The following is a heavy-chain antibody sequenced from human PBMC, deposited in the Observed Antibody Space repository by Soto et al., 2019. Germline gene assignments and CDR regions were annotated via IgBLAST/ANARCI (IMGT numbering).Heavy chain of an antibody. J-gene: IGHJ4*02. CDR1: GVAFSTYG. D-gene: IGHD3-10*01. CDR2: LSYDGHNE. CDR3: AKDRGFGEYLFDS. V-gene: IGHV3-30*18. Sequence: QVQLVESGGAVVQPGTSQRLSCAASGVAFSTYGVHWVRQAPGKGLEWVAILSYDGHNEYYTDSVKGRFTISRDTSRNTLYLQMDRLRADDTAMYYCAKDRGFGEYLFDSWGQGTLVTVSS.